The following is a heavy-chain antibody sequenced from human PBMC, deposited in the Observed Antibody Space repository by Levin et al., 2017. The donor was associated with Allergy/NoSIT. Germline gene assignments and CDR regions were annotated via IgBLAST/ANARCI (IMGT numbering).Heavy chain of an antibody. Sequence: ASVKVSCKASGYIFTDYYMHWVRQAPGQGLEWMGWINPNTGGTSYEQKFQDRVTMTRDTSISTAYMELTSLRSDDTAVYYCARGDYYDTRGYRLYYFDYWGQATLVTVSS. CDR2: INPNTGGT. J-gene: IGHJ4*02. D-gene: IGHD3-22*01. CDR1: GYIFTDYY. V-gene: IGHV1-2*02. CDR3: ARGDYYDTRGYRLYYFDY.